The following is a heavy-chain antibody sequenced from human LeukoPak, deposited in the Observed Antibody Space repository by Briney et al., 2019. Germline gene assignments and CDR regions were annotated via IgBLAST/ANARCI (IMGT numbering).Heavy chain of an antibody. CDR2: INPNSGGT. V-gene: IGHV1-2*02. J-gene: IGHJ6*02. Sequence: ASVKVSCKASGYTFTGYYMHWVRQAPGQGLEWMGWINPNSGGTNYAQKFQGRVTMTRDTSISTAYMELSRLRSDDTAVYYCXXXXXXXXXXTRAYYYGMDVWGQGTTVTVSS. CDR1: GYTFTGYY. CDR3: XXXXXXXXXXTRAYYYGMDV.